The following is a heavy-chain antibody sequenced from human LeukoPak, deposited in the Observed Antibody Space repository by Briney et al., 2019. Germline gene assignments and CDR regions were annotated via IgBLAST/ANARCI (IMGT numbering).Heavy chain of an antibody. CDR1: GDTFTTYA. CDR2: INPNSGGT. Sequence: ASVKVSCKASGDTFTTYAIIWVRQAPGQGLEWMGWINPNSGGTNYAQKFQGRVTMTRDTSISTAYMELSRLRSDDTAVYYCARAEGGSCLDPWGQGTLVTVSS. V-gene: IGHV1-2*02. J-gene: IGHJ5*02. CDR3: ARAEGGSCLDP. D-gene: IGHD2-15*01.